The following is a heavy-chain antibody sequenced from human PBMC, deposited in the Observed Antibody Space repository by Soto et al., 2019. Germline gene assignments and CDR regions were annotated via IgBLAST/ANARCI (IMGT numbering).Heavy chain of an antibody. J-gene: IGHJ4*02. D-gene: IGHD6-13*01. CDR2: IYYSGST. CDR1: GGSISSGDYY. V-gene: IGHV4-30-4*01. CDR3: ARAEAAGTSDY. Sequence: PSETLSLTCTVSGGSISSGDYYWSWIRQPPGKGLEWIGYIYYSGSTYYNPSLKSRVTISVDTSKNQFSLKLSSVTAADTAVYYCARAEAAGTSDYWGQGTLVTAPQ.